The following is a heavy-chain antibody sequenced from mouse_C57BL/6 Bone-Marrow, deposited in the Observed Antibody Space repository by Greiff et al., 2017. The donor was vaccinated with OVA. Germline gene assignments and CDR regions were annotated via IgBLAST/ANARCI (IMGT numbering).Heavy chain of an antibody. D-gene: IGHD2-3*01. J-gene: IGHJ4*01. V-gene: IGHV5-12*01. CDR2: ISNGGGST. CDR1: GFTFSDYY. Sequence: EVQGVESGGGLVQPGGSQKLSCAASGFTFSDYYMYWVRQTPEKRLEWVAYISNGGGSTYYPDTVKGRFTISRDNAKNTLYLQMSRLKSEDTAMYYCARHRSDGYYLYAMDYWGQGTSVTVSS. CDR3: ARHRSDGYYLYAMDY.